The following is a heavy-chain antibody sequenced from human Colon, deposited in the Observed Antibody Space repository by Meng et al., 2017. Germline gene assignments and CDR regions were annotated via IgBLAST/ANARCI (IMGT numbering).Heavy chain of an antibody. V-gene: IGHV1-18*04. D-gene: IGHD6-6*01. CDR2: INSNNGHT. CDR1: GYRFLSYG. J-gene: IGHJ4*02. CDR3: ARGSSSSDY. Sequence: APVKVSCKASGYRFLSYGVTWVRQAPGQGLEWMGWINSNNGHTGYAPNLQDRVTLTTDTPTDTAYMELRSLRSDDTAVYYCARGSSSSDYWGQGTLVTVSS.